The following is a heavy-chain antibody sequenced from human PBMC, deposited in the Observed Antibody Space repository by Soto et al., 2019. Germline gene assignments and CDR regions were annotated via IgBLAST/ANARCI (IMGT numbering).Heavy chain of an antibody. CDR3: ARDSGQWELHPSFDY. J-gene: IGHJ4*02. CDR2: ISYDGSNK. V-gene: IGHV3-30-3*01. D-gene: IGHD1-26*01. Sequence: GGSLRLSCAASGFTFSSYAMHWVRQAPGKGLEWVAVISYDGSNKYYADSVKGRFTISRDNSKNTLYLQMNSLRAEDTSLYYCARDSGQWELHPSFDYWGQGTLVTVSS. CDR1: GFTFSSYA.